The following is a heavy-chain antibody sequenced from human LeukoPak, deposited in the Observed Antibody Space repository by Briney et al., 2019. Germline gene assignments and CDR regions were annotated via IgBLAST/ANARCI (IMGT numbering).Heavy chain of an antibody. CDR1: GFTFSDFW. CDR3: ARPRPYDFWSGYFDY. Sequence: GGSLRLSCAASGFTFSDFWMNWVRQAPGKGLVWVSRIKSDGSSTSYADSVKGRFTISRDNAKNTLYLQMNSLRAEDTAVYYCARPRPYDFWSGYFDYWGQGTLVTVSS. CDR2: IKSDGSST. D-gene: IGHD3-3*01. V-gene: IGHV3-74*01. J-gene: IGHJ4*02.